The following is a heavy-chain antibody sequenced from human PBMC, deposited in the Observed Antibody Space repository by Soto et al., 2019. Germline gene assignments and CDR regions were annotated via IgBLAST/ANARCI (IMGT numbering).Heavy chain of an antibody. V-gene: IGHV4-4*07. CDR1: GGSISSYY. CDR2: IDTSGTT. Sequence: PSETLSVTCTVSGGSISSYYCSWIRQSAGKGLEWIGRIDTSGTTNYNPSLKSRVTMSVDASKNQFSLNLSSVTAADTAVYYCATGPRGYVYYHGMDVWGQGTTVTV. D-gene: IGHD3-10*01. J-gene: IGHJ6*02. CDR3: ATGPRGYVYYHGMDV.